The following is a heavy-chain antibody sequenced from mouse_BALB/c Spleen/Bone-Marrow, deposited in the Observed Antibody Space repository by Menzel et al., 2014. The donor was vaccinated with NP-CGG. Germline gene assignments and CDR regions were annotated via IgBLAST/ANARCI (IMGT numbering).Heavy chain of an antibody. D-gene: IGHD2-4*01. Sequence: EVQLQQSGAELVKPGASVKLSCTASGFNIKDTYMHWVKQRPEQGLEWIGRIDPANGNTKYDPKFQGKATITTDTSSNTAYLQLSSLTSENTAVYYCARWADYDYDGAWFAYWSQGTLVTVSA. CDR1: GFNIKDTY. V-gene: IGHV14-3*02. CDR2: IDPANGNT. J-gene: IGHJ3*01. CDR3: ARWADYDYDGAWFAY.